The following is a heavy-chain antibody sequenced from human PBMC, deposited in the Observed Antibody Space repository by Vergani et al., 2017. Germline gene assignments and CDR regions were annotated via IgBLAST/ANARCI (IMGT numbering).Heavy chain of an antibody. J-gene: IGHJ4*02. CDR3: ARHISVVRPSSMTAFDY. CDR1: GDSISTSSYA. V-gene: IGHV4-39*01. Sequence: QMQLQESGPGLVKPSETMSLSCTVSGDSISTSSYAWGRLRQPQGKTLGWIGTVFYGGRTSYNPSLKSRVTLPLDTSKKQISLDLTAVTAADTAVYYCARHISVVRPSSMTAFDYWGQGTLVTVSS. D-gene: IGHD2-21*01. CDR2: VFYGGRT.